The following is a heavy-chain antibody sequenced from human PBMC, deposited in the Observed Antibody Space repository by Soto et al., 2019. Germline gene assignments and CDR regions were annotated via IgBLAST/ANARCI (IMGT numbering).Heavy chain of an antibody. CDR1: GYSFRSYG. Sequence: ASVKVSCKASGYSFRSYGINWVRQAPGQGLEWIGWVSGYNYNTKYAQKLQGRITVTTDTSTNTAYMELRSLRSDDTAVYYCGRSSSMLGAGWADSWGRGCMVSVSS. D-gene: IGHD2-8*01. V-gene: IGHV1-18*01. CDR3: GRSSSMLGAGWADS. J-gene: IGHJ4*02. CDR2: VSGYNYNT.